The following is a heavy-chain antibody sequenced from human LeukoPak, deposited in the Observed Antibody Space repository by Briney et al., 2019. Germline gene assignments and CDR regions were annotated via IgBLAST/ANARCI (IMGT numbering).Heavy chain of an antibody. CDR1: GDSISRSTYY. J-gene: IGHJ4*02. D-gene: IGHD5-24*01. V-gene: IGHV4-39*02. CDR2: VYYGRSP. CDR3: ARRGRKGWLQLGGFDY. Sequence: SETLSLTCTVSGDSISRSTYYWAWIRQPPGKGLEWIGSVYYGRSPYFNPSLESRATISVDTSKNHFSLKMSSVTAADTAVYYCARRGRKGWLQLGGFDYWGQGTLVTVSS.